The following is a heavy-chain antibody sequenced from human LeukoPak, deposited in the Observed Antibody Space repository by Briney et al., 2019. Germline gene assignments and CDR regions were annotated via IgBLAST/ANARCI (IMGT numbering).Heavy chain of an antibody. J-gene: IGHJ6*03. CDR1: GFTFSSYA. Sequence: GGSLRLSCAASGFTFSSYAMSWVRQAPGKGLEWVSAISGSGGSTYYADSVKGRFTISRDNSKNTLYLQMNSLRAEDTAVYYCAKGSYSSSWYGTYYYYYYMDVWGKGTTATVSS. V-gene: IGHV3-23*01. CDR3: AKGSYSSSWYGTYYYYYYMDV. CDR2: ISGSGGST. D-gene: IGHD6-13*01.